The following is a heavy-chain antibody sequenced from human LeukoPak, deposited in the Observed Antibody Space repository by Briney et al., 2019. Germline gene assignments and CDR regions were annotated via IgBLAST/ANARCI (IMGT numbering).Heavy chain of an antibody. V-gene: IGHV4-34*01. D-gene: IGHD2-15*01. J-gene: IGHJ4*02. CDR3: ARGLVPATPIRGY. CDR2: MNHSGST. Sequence: SETLSLTCAVYGGSFSGYYWSWIRQPPGKWLEWIGEMNHSGSTNYNPSLKSRFTVSVDPSKNQFPLKLSSVTAADTAVYYCARGLVPATPIRGYWGLGTLVTVSS. CDR1: GGSFSGYY.